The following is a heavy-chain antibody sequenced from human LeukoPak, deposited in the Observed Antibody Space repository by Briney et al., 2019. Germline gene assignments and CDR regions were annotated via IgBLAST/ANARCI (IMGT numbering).Heavy chain of an antibody. J-gene: IGHJ4*02. D-gene: IGHD2-2*01. Sequence: ASVKVSCKASGYSFSSYDVGWVRQPPGQGLEWMGWRNPNSGNTGYAQKFQGRVTMTGDTSTSTAYMELSGLMSEDTAVYYCARAIRGQLLLEYWGQGTLVTVSS. CDR3: ARAIRGQLLLEY. V-gene: IGHV1-8*01. CDR2: RNPNSGNT. CDR1: GYSFSSYD.